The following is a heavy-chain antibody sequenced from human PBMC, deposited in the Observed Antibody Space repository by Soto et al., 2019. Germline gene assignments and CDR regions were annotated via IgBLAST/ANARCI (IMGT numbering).Heavy chain of an antibody. D-gene: IGHD1-1*01. CDR3: ARDLGNWNDVVFGAFDI. CDR1: GFTFSSYG. Sequence: SLRLSCAASGFTFSSYGMHWVRQAPGKGLEWVAVIWYDGSNKYYADSVKGRFTISRDNSKNTLYLQMNSLRAEDTAVYYCARDLGNWNDVVFGAFDIWGQGTMVTVSS. CDR2: IWYDGSNK. V-gene: IGHV3-33*01. J-gene: IGHJ3*02.